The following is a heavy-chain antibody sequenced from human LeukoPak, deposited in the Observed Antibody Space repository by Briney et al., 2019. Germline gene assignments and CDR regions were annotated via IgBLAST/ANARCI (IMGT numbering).Heavy chain of an antibody. V-gene: IGHV4-4*07. D-gene: IGHD6-25*01. CDR2: IYTSGST. CDR1: VVSISIFY. CDR3: EREQRGRFDY. J-gene: IGHJ4*02. Sequence: PPETLSPTCTVSVVSISIFYCSWIRHPAGKGLEWIERIYTSGSTNYNHSLKSRVTMSVDASKNQFSLRLSSVTAADTAVYYCEREQRGRFDYWGQGTLVTVSS.